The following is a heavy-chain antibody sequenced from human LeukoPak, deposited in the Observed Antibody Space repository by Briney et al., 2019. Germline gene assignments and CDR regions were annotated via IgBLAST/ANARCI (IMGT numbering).Heavy chain of an antibody. V-gene: IGHV1-58*02. CDR1: GFTFTSSA. J-gene: IGHJ4*02. D-gene: IGHD5-12*01. CDR3: ARVDIVATITFDY. CDR2: IVVGSGNT. Sequence: ASVKVSCKASGFTFTSSAMQWVRQARGQRLEWIGWIVVGSGNTNYAQKFQERVTITRDMSTSTAYMELSRLRSDDTAVYYCARVDIVATITFDYWGQGTLVTVSS.